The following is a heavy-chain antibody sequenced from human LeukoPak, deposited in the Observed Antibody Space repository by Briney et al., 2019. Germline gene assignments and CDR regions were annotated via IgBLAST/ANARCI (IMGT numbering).Heavy chain of an antibody. Sequence: GGSLRLSCAASGFTFSSYAFTWVRQAPGKGLEWVSAISGGGGITYYADSVKGRFTISRDNSKNTLYLQMNSLRAEDTAVYYCAKQAGSSWSYFDYWGQGTLVTVSS. D-gene: IGHD6-13*01. CDR2: ISGGGGIT. V-gene: IGHV3-23*01. J-gene: IGHJ4*02. CDR3: AKQAGSSWSYFDY. CDR1: GFTFSSYA.